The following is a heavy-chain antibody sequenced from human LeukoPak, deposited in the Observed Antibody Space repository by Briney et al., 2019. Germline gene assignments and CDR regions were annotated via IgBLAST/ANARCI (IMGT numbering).Heavy chain of an antibody. CDR1: GGSFSGYY. CDR2: INHSGST. J-gene: IGHJ3*01. CDR3: ARELRYDNSDSGAF. D-gene: IGHD3-22*01. V-gene: IGHV4-34*01. Sequence: LGSLSLTCAVYGGSFSGYYWSWIRQPPGKRQEWVGEINHSGSTNYNPSFKSQVTIPVDTSKNQFSLKLTSVTAADTALYYCARELRYDNSDSGAFWGQGTVVTVSS.